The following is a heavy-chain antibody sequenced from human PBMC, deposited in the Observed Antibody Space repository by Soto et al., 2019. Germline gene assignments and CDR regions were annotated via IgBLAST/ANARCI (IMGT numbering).Heavy chain of an antibody. J-gene: IGHJ4*02. CDR3: ARENSIAVAGTWPY. D-gene: IGHD6-19*01. CDR1: GYTFTSYH. V-gene: IGHV1-46*01. CDR2: INPSGGST. Sequence: ASAKLPFRASGYTFTSYHMHWVRRAPGQGLEWMGIINPSGGSTSYAQKFQGRVTMTRDTSTSTVYMELSSLRSEDTAVYYCARENSIAVAGTWPYWGQGTLVTVSS.